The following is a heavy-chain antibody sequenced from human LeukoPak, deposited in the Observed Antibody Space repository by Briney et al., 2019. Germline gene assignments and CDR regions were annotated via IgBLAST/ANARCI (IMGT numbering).Heavy chain of an antibody. CDR1: GLTFSNNA. J-gene: IGHJ3*02. D-gene: IGHD3-10*01. CDR3: AKGSTYFYGSGTSDDAFDI. Sequence: GGSLRLSCAASGLTFSNNALSWFGKAPGKGLEWVSAISGIGGSTSYADSVKGRFTISRDNSKNTMYLQMNSLRAEDTAVYYCAKGSTYFYGSGTSDDAFDIWGQGTMVTVSS. V-gene: IGHV3-23*01. CDR2: ISGIGGST.